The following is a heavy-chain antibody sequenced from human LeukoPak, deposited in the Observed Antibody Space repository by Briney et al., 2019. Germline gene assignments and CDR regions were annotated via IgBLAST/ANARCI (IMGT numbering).Heavy chain of an antibody. J-gene: IGHJ6*02. D-gene: IGHD4-11*01. CDR3: AKDEAKQTNSYFYGMDV. V-gene: IGHV3-30*18. Sequence: PGGSLRLSCAASGFTFSSYGMHWVRQAPGKGLEWVAVISYDGRNKYNADSVKGRFTISRDNSKNTLYLQMNSLRTEDTAVYYCAKDEAKQTNSYFYGMDVWGQGTTVTVSS. CDR1: GFTFSSYG. CDR2: ISYDGRNK.